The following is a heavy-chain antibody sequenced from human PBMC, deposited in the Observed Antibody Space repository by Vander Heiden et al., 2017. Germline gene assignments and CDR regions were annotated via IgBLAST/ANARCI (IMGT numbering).Heavy chain of an antibody. CDR1: GYTFTGYY. V-gene: IGHV1-2*02. Sequence: QVQLVQSGAEVKKPGASVNVSCKASGYTFTGYYMHWVRQAPGQGLEWMGWINPNSGGTNYAQKLQGRATMTRDTSISTAYMELGRLRSDDTAVYYCASEDTAMGDYWGQGTLVTVSS. CDR2: INPNSGGT. J-gene: IGHJ4*02. D-gene: IGHD5-18*01. CDR3: ASEDTAMGDY.